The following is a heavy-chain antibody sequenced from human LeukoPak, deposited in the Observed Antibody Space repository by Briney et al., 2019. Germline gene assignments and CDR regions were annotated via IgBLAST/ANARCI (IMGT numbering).Heavy chain of an antibody. J-gene: IGHJ4*02. CDR3: ATTRVYSYGFFYFDQ. D-gene: IGHD5-18*01. Sequence: SETLSLTCSVSGGSITRSYCSWIRQAPGKGLEWLGYIYYTENAKYNPSLKSRVTMSLDTSKNQLSLKLTSVTAADTAVYHCATTRVYSYGFFYFDQWGQGTLVTVSS. CDR1: GGSITRSY. CDR2: IYYTENA. V-gene: IGHV4-59*01.